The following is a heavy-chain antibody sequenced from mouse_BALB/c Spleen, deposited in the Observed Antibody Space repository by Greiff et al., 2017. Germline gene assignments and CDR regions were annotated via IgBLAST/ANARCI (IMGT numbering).Heavy chain of an antibody. D-gene: IGHD6-1*01. J-gene: IGHJ2*01. V-gene: IGHV6-6*02. CDR2: IRLKSNNYAT. Sequence: DVMLVESGGGLVQPGGSMKLSCVASGFTFSNYWMNWVRQSPEKGLEWVAEIRLKSNNYATHYAESVKGRFTISRDDSKSSVYLQMNNLRAEDTGIYYCTSRSLFFDYWGQGTTLTVSS. CDR1: GFTFSNYW. CDR3: TSRSLFFDY.